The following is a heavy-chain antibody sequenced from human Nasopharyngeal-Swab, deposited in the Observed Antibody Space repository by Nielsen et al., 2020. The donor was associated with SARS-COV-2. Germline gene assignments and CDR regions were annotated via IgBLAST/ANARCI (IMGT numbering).Heavy chain of an antibody. CDR2: INPGGGSA. CDR3: ARGGDPREVVAATDCFDP. D-gene: IGHD2-15*01. Sequence: ASVKVSCKESGYTFTRYYIHWVRQAPGQGLEWMGIINPGGGSARYSQNFQGRVTMTRDTSTNTVYMELYSLTSEDAAVYYCARGGDPREVVAATDCFDPWGQGTLVTVSS. V-gene: IGHV1-46*01. CDR1: GYTFTRYY. J-gene: IGHJ5*02.